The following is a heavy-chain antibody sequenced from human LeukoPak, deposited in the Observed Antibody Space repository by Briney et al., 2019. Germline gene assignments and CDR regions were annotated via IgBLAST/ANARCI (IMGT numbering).Heavy chain of an antibody. Sequence: ASVKVSCKASGGTFSSYAISWVRQAPGQGLEWMGRIIPILGTANYAQKFQGRVTITADKSTNTAYMELSSLRSDDTAVYYCARDRWAAAGDFDYWGQGTLVTVSS. CDR3: ARDRWAAAGDFDY. D-gene: IGHD6-13*01. V-gene: IGHV1-69*04. J-gene: IGHJ4*02. CDR2: IIPILGTA. CDR1: GGTFSSYA.